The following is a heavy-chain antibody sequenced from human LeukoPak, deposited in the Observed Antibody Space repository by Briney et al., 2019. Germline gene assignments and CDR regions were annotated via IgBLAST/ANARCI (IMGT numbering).Heavy chain of an antibody. Sequence: GGSLRLSCAASGFTFSSYAMSWVRQAPGRGLEWVSAISGSGGSTYYADSVKGRFTISRDNSKNTLYLQMNSLRAEDTAIYYCARVWKGNYYDYWGQGTLVTVSS. CDR2: ISGSGGST. CDR1: GFTFSSYA. J-gene: IGHJ4*02. V-gene: IGHV3-23*01. CDR3: ARVWKGNYYDY. D-gene: IGHD1-1*01.